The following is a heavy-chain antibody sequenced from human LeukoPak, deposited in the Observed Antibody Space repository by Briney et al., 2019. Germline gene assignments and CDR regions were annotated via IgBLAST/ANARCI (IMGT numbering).Heavy chain of an antibody. J-gene: IGHJ5*02. CDR1: GYSFTNYW. Sequence: GESLKISCKGSGYSFTNYWIGWVRQMPGKGLEWMGIIYPGDSHTSYSPSFQDQVTISADKSINTAYLQWSSLKASDTAMYYCARGPYGYASSATLGSYNWFDPWGQGTLVTVSS. CDR3: ARGPYGYASSATLGSYNWFDP. CDR2: IYPGDSHT. D-gene: IGHD3-10*01. V-gene: IGHV5-51*01.